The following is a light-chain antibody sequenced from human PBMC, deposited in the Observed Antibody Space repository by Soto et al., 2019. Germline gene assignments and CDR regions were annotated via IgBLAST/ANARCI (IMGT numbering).Light chain of an antibody. CDR2: EVT. J-gene: IGLJ1*01. CDR3: ISYTGKSASYV. V-gene: IGLV2-14*01. CDR1: STDVGAYNY. Sequence: QSVLAQPASVSGSPGQSITISCTGTSTDVGAYNYVAWYQQHPGKAPKLIIYEVTNRPSGVSYRFSASKSGNTASLTISGLHSEDEADYYCISYTGKSASYVFGTGTKATV.